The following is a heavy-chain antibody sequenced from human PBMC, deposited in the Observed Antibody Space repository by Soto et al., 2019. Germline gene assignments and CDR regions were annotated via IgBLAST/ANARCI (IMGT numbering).Heavy chain of an antibody. CDR3: GGGGWGDFWSGKGEAFDI. CDR2: IYYSGST. J-gene: IGHJ3*02. D-gene: IGHD3-3*01. Sequence: SETLSLTCTVSGGSISSYYWSWIRQPPGKGLEWIGYIYYSGSTNYNPSLKSRVTISVDTSKNQFSLKLSSVTAADTAVYYCGGGGWGDFWSGKGEAFDIWGQGTMVTVSS. V-gene: IGHV4-59*01. CDR1: GGSISSYY.